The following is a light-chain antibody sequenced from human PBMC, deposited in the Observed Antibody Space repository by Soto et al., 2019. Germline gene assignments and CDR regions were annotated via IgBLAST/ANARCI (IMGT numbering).Light chain of an antibody. CDR1: QSISSS. J-gene: IGKJ1*01. CDR3: QQRSEWPRT. V-gene: IGKV3-11*01. Sequence: EIVLTQSPATLSLSPGERATLSCRASQSISSSLAWYLQKPGQAPSLLIYDASSSATGFPARLSGSGSGTDFTLTIGSLEPEDFAVYYCQQRSEWPRTFGPGTKVEIK. CDR2: DAS.